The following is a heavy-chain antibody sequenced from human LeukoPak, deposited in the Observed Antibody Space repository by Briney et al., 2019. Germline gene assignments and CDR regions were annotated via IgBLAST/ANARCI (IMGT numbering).Heavy chain of an antibody. CDR2: ISGSGVST. V-gene: IGHV3-23*01. D-gene: IGHD4/OR15-4a*01. CDR3: AKDLSHDGAERDAFDI. Sequence: GGSLRLSCAASGFTFSSYGMHWVRQAPGKGLEWVSAISGSGVSTYYADSVKGRFTISRDNSKNTLYLQMNSLRAEDTAVYYCAKDLSHDGAERDAFDIWGQGTMVTVSS. CDR1: GFTFSSYG. J-gene: IGHJ3*02.